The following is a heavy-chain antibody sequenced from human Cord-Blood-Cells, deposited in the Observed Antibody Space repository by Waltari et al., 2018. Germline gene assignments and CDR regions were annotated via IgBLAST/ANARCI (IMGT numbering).Heavy chain of an antibody. J-gene: IGHJ3*02. D-gene: IGHD3-16*01. V-gene: IGHV4-59*11. CDR3: ARGGALDI. Sequence: QVQLQESGPGLVKPSETLSLTCTVSGGSISSHYWSWIRQPPGKGLEWIGYIYYSGSTNYTPSLKSRVTRSVDTSKNQFSLKLSSVTAADTAVYYCARGGALDIWCQGTMVTVSS. CDR2: IYYSGST. CDR1: GGSISSHY.